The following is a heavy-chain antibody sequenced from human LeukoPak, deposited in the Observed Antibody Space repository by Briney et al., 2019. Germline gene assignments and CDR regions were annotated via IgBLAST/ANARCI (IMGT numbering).Heavy chain of an antibody. V-gene: IGHV4-34*01. CDR2: INHSGST. CDR3: ARVSITGTTSNWFDP. J-gene: IGHJ5*02. Sequence: KASETLSLTCAVYGGSFSGYYWSWIRQPPGKGLEWIGEINHSGSTNYNPSLKSRVTISVDTSKNQFSLKLSSVTAADTAVYYCARVSITGTTSNWFDPWGQGTLVTVSS. D-gene: IGHD1-7*01. CDR1: GGSFSGYY.